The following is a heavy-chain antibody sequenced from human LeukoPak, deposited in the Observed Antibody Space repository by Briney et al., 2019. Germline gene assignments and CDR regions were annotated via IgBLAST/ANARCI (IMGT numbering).Heavy chain of an antibody. J-gene: IGHJ4*02. CDR1: GGSITSPENY. D-gene: IGHD3-10*02. CDR3: ASIFYYSVPF. V-gene: IGHV4-39*02. CDR2: IYYSGDT. Sequence: NPPETLSLTCTVSGGSITSPENYWGWVRQPPGKGLEWIGNIYYSGDTYYNSSLRSRVTLSVDTSQNHFSLRLTSMTAADTAVYYCASIFYYSVPFWGQGALVIVSS.